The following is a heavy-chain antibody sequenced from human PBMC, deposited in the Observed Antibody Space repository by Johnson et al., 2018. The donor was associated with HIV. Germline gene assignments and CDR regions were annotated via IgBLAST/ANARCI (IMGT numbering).Heavy chain of an antibody. CDR3: ITGGSGTIPSGAFDI. CDR1: GFIFSNAW. J-gene: IGHJ3*02. D-gene: IGHD1-26*01. CDR2: VKSKNDGGTT. V-gene: IGHV3-15*01. Sequence: VQLVESGGGLVKPGGSLRLSCAVSGFIFSNAWMSWVRQAPGKGLEWVGRVKSKNDGGTTEYGAPVKGRFTISRDESKTTLYLQMNSLKTEDTAVYYCITGGSGTIPSGAFDIWGQGTMVTVSS.